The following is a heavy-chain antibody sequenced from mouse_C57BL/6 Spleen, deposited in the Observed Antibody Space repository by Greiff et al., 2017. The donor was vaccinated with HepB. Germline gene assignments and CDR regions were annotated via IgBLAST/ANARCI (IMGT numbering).Heavy chain of an antibody. CDR1: GYTFTSYW. D-gene: IGHD2-4*01. CDR3: ARSDDYGDFDY. Sequence: VQLQQPGAELVKPGASVKLSCKASGYTFTSYWMHWVKQRPGQGLEWIGMIHPNSGSTNYNEKFKSKATLTVDKSSSTAYMQLSSLTSEDSAVYYCARSDDYGDFDYWGQGTTLTVSS. V-gene: IGHV1-64*01. CDR2: IHPNSGST. J-gene: IGHJ2*01.